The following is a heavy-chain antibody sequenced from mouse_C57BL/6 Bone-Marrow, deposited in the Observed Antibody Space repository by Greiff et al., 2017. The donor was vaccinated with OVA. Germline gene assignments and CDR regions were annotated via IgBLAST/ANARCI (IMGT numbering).Heavy chain of an antibody. CDR1: GYTFTSYG. V-gene: IGHV1-81*01. CDR3: AREVGYFYAMDY. J-gene: IGHJ4*01. CDR2: IYPRSGNT. Sequence: QVQLQQSGAELARPGASVKLSCKASGYTFTSYGISWVKQRTGQGLEWIGEIYPRSGNTYYDEKFKGKATLTADKSSSTAYMELRSLTSEDSAVYFCAREVGYFYAMDYWGQGTSVTVSS. D-gene: IGHD2-3*01.